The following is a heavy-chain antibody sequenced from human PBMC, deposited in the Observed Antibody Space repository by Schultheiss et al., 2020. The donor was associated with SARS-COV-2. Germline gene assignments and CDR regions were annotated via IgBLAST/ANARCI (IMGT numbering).Heavy chain of an antibody. J-gene: IGHJ4*02. CDR2: ISGSGGST. D-gene: IGHD3-22*01. CDR1: GFTFSSYA. CDR3: ARGQSGYYYGVYFDY. V-gene: IGHV3-23*01. Sequence: GGSLRLSCAASGFTFSSYAMSWVRQAPGKGLEWVSAISGSGGSTYYADSVKGRFTISRDNSKNTLYLQMNSLRAEDTAVYYCARGQSGYYYGVYFDYWGQGTLVTVSS.